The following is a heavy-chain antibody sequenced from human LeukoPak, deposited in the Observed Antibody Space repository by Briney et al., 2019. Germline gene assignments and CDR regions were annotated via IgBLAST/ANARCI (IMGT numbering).Heavy chain of an antibody. J-gene: IGHJ5*02. CDR1: GGSISSYY. Sequence: SETLSLTCTVSGGSISSYYWSWIRQPAGKGLEGIGRIYTSGSTNYNPSLKSRVTMSVDTSKNQFSLKLSSVTAADTAVYYCAREGFDWNYGGRWFDPWGQGTLVTVS. CDR2: IYTSGST. V-gene: IGHV4-4*07. D-gene: IGHD1-7*01. CDR3: AREGFDWNYGGRWFDP.